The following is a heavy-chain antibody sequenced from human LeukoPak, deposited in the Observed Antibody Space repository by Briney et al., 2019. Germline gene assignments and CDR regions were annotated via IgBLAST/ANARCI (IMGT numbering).Heavy chain of an antibody. V-gene: IGHV3-9*01. CDR1: GFTFDDYA. CDR2: ISWNSGSI. D-gene: IGHD5-18*01. Sequence: GGSLRLSCAASGFTFDDYAMHWVRQAPGKGLEWVSGISWNSGSIGYADSVKGRFTISRDNAKNSLYLQMNSLRAEDTALYYCAKDMGYSYGYVTWNFDYWGQGTLVTVSS. J-gene: IGHJ4*02. CDR3: AKDMGYSYGYVTWNFDY.